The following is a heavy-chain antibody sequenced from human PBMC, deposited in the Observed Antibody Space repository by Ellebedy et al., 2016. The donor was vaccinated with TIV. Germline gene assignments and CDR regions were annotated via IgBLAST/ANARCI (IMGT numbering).Heavy chain of an antibody. CDR1: GFTFSSYW. V-gene: IGHV3-30-3*01. J-gene: IGHJ4*02. Sequence: GGSLRLSXAASGFTFSSYWMHWVRQAPGKGLEWVAVISYDGNIQYHADSVKGRFFISRDNSNRKLFLHMNSLRAEDTAVYFCARGDYGDKEIDYIDYWGQGTLVTVSS. D-gene: IGHD4/OR15-4a*01. CDR3: ARGDYGDKEIDYIDY. CDR2: ISYDGNIQ.